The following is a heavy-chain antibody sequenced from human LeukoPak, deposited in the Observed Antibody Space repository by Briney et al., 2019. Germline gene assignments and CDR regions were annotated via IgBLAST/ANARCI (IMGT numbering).Heavy chain of an antibody. V-gene: IGHV4-31*03. CDR1: GGSISSGGYY. Sequence: PSETLSLTCTVSGGSISSGGYYWSWIRQHPGKGLEWIGYIYYSGSTYYNQSLKSRVTISLDTSKNQFSLKLSSVTAADTAVYYCARDPGPPAGLDYWGQGTLVTVSS. CDR2: IYYSGST. CDR3: ARDPGPPAGLDY. D-gene: IGHD1-1*01. J-gene: IGHJ4*02.